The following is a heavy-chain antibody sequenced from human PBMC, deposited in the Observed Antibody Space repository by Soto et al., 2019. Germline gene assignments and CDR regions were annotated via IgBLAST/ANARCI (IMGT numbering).Heavy chain of an antibody. CDR3: ASGIWRWLRRINNGYSG. CDR1: GGSFSTHA. Sequence: QVQLVQSGAEVKKPESSVKVSFKTPGGSFSTHAISWVRQAPGQELEWMGGIIHMFGTANYAQRFQDRVTITTSEYTITVYMELRSVRSEAAAVYFCASGIWRWLRRINNGYSGWGQGTLVTVSS. CDR2: IIHMFGTA. V-gene: IGHV1-69*05. D-gene: IGHD6-19*01. J-gene: IGHJ1*01.